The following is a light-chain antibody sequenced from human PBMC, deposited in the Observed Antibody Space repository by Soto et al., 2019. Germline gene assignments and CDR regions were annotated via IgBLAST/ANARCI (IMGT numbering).Light chain of an antibody. CDR1: QGIRTD. V-gene: IGKV1-6*01. J-gene: IGKJ2*01. Sequence: AIQMTQSPSSLSASVGDRVTITCRASQGIRTDLGWYQQKPGKAPKLLIYAASSLQSGVPSRFSGSGSGTDFTLTISSLQPEDFATYYCLQDYNSPYTFGQGTKLEIK. CDR2: AAS. CDR3: LQDYNSPYT.